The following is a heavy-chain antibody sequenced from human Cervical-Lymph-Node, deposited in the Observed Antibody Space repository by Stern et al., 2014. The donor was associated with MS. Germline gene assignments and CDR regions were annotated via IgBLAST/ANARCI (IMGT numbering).Heavy chain of an antibody. CDR3: ARMVGATGYYYDLDV. J-gene: IGHJ6*02. D-gene: IGHD1-26*01. CDR2: IDWTNDK. Sequence: QITLKESGPAVVKPTQTLTLTCNFSGFSLSSDGMCVTWIRQPPGKARVWLTLIDWTNDKYYNTSLKTRLTISKDTPKNQVVLTMTNIDPMDTATYYCARMVGATGYYYDLDVWGQGTTVTVSS. V-gene: IGHV2-70*01. CDR1: GFSLSSDGMC.